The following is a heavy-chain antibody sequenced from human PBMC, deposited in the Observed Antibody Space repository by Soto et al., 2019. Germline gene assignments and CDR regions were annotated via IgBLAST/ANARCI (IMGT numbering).Heavy chain of an antibody. CDR1: GFSFTTYV. CDR2: ISHDGSYK. CDR3: AKGLLAIVGTTLPRDAFNI. Sequence: QVQLVESGGGVVQPGRSLRHSCAASGFSFTTYVMHWVRQAPGKGLEWVAVISHDGSYKYYGDAVKGRFTISRDTSKNAVYLEMNSLRPEDTAVYYCAKGLLAIVGTTLPRDAFNIWGQGTMVTVSS. V-gene: IGHV3-30*18. D-gene: IGHD1-26*01. J-gene: IGHJ3*02.